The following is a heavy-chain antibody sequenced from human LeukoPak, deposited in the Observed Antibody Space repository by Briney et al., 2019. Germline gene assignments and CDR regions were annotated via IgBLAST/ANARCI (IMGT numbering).Heavy chain of an antibody. V-gene: IGHV1-8*01. D-gene: IGHD4-11*01. Sequence: GASVKVSCKASGYTFTSYDINWVRQATGQGLEWMGWMNPNSGNTGYAQKFQGRVTMTRNTSISTAYMELSSLRSEDTAVNYCARKADDYPSHTNDYWGQGTLVTVSS. CDR3: ARKADDYPSHTNDY. CDR1: GYTFTSYD. CDR2: MNPNSGNT. J-gene: IGHJ4*02.